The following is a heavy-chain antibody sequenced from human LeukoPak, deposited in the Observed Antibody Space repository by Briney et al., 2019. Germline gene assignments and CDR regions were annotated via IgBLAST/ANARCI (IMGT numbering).Heavy chain of an antibody. V-gene: IGHV3-33*01. CDR2: IWSDGSRQ. CDR1: GFIFSSYA. D-gene: IGHD2-15*01. J-gene: IGHJ5*02. CDR3: ARGVAQNGNPNYFDP. Sequence: GGSLRLSCAASGFIFSSYAMHWVRQAPGTGLEWVAVIWSDGSRQYYLDSGKGRFTISRDNSKNTLYLQMNSLRAEDTAVYSCARGVAQNGNPNYFDPWGRGTLVTVSS.